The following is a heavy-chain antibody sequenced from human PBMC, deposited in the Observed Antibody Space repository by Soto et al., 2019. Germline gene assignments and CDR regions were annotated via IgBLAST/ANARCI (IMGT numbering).Heavy chain of an antibody. Sequence: EVQLVESGGGLVKPGGSLRLSCAASGFTFSNAWMSWVRQAPGKGLEWVGRIKSKTDGGTTDYAAPVKGRFTISRDDSKNTLYLQMNSLKTEDTAVYYCTTGGGKGVGYYYYYYMDVWGKGTTVTVSS. D-gene: IGHD3-3*01. J-gene: IGHJ6*03. CDR1: GFTFSNAW. CDR3: TTGGGKGVGYYYYYYMDV. CDR2: IKSKTDGGTT. V-gene: IGHV3-15*01.